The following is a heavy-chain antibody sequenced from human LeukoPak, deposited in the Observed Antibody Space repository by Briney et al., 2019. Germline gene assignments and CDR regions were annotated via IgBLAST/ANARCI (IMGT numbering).Heavy chain of an antibody. V-gene: IGHV3-64D*06. CDR3: VKDRSWTSSTWNYFDY. Sequence: GGSLRLSCSASGFTFSSYVMHWVRQAPGKGLEYVSAISSIGGTIYYADSVKGRFTISRDNSKNTPYLQMSSLRGEDTAVYYCVKDRSWTSSTWNYFDYWGQGTLVTVSS. CDR1: GFTFSSYV. CDR2: ISSIGGTI. J-gene: IGHJ4*02. D-gene: IGHD6-13*01.